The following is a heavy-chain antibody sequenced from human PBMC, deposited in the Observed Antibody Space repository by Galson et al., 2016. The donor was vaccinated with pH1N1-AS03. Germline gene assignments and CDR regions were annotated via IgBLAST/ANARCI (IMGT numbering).Heavy chain of an antibody. CDR2: LDWDDDK. Sequence: PALVTPTQTLTLTCSLSGFSVTKSGVRVSWLRQSPGKALEWLARLDWDDDKVYRPSLQTRLAITIDTSRNQVVLKMTHMGPADTATYFCARGPFLVSGAFDVWGQGIMVTVAS. V-gene: IGHV2-70*04. CDR3: ARGPFLVSGAFDV. CDR1: GFSVTKSGVR. J-gene: IGHJ3*01. D-gene: IGHD6-19*01.